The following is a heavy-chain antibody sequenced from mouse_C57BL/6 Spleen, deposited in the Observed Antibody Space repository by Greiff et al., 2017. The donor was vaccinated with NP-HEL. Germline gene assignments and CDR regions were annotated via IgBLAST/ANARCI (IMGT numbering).Heavy chain of an antibody. J-gene: IGHJ1*03. CDR3: ARENYYGSSYRYFDV. CDR2: IDPNSGGT. Sequence: LSCKASGYTFTSYWMHWVKQRPGRGLEWIGRIDPNSGGTKYNEKFKSKATLTVDKPSSTAYMQLSSLTSEDSAVYYCARENYYGSSYRYFDVWGTGTTVTVSS. D-gene: IGHD1-1*01. V-gene: IGHV1-72*01. CDR1: GYTFTSYW.